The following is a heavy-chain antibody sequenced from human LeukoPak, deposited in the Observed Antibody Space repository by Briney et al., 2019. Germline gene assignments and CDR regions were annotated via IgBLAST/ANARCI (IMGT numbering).Heavy chain of an antibody. CDR2: IYYSGST. CDR3: ARVGVAAAGHKVSYWFDP. J-gene: IGHJ5*02. CDR1: GGSISSGGYY. D-gene: IGHD6-13*01. V-gene: IGHV4-31*03. Sequence: SQTLSLTCTVSGGSISSGGYYWSWIRQHPGKGLEWIGYIYYSGSTYYNPSLKSRVTISVDTSKNQFSLKLSSVTAADTAVYYCARVGVAAAGHKVSYWFDPWGQGTLVTVSS.